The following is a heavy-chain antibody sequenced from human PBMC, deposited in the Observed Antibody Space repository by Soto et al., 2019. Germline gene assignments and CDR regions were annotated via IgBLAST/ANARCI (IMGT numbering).Heavy chain of an antibody. CDR2: ISYSGST. D-gene: IGHD2-15*01. Sequence: SETLSLTCTVSGGSISSSSYYWGWIRQPPGKGLEWVGSISYSGSTYYNPSLESRVTISVDTSTNQFSLKLSSVTAADTAVYYCASPFAARFDSWGQGTLVTVSS. V-gene: IGHV4-39*01. J-gene: IGHJ4*02. CDR1: GGSISSSSYY. CDR3: ASPFAARFDS.